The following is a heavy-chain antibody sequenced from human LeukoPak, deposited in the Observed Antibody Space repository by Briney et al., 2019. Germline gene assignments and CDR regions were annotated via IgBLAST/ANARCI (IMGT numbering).Heavy chain of an antibody. D-gene: IGHD6-19*01. Sequence: ASVKVSCKASGYTFTGYDMHWVRQAPGQGLEWMGWINPNSGDTNYAQKFQGRVTMTRDTSISTAYMELSRLGSDDTAVYYCARGVPPSYSSAWYVNYWGQGALVTVSS. J-gene: IGHJ4*02. CDR2: INPNSGDT. V-gene: IGHV1-2*02. CDR1: GYTFTGYD. CDR3: ARGVPPSYSSAWYVNY.